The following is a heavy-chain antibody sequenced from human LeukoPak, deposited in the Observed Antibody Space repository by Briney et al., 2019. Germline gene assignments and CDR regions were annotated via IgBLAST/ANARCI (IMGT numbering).Heavy chain of an antibody. V-gene: IGHV3-21*01. CDR2: ISGISTYI. D-gene: IGHD1-26*01. J-gene: IGHJ4*02. CDR1: GFXFSGYS. Sequence: GGSLRLSCAASGFXFSGYSINWVRQAPGKGREWVSSISGISTYIYYADSVKGRFTISRDNAKNSLYLQMNSLRAEDTAVYYCARDPRSAGRYLDYWGQGTLVTVSS. CDR3: ARDPRSAGRYLDY.